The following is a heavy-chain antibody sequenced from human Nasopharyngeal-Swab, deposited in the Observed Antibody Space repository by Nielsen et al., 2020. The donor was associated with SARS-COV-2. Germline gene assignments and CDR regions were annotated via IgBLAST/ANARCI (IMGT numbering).Heavy chain of an antibody. Sequence: GESLKISCAASGFTFSSYGMHWVRQAPGKGLEWVAVIWYDGSNKYYADSVKGRFTISRDNSKNTLYLQMNSLRAEDTAVYYCAREFSSWYVIGHYYYYYGMDVWGQGTTVTVSS. V-gene: IGHV3-33*01. D-gene: IGHD6-13*01. CDR2: IWYDGSNK. CDR1: GFTFSSYG. CDR3: AREFSSWYVIGHYYYYYGMDV. J-gene: IGHJ6*02.